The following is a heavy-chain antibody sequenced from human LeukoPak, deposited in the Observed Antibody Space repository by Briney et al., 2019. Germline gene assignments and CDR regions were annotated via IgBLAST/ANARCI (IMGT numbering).Heavy chain of an antibody. CDR1: GFRFSTYA. CDR3: AKSDPLMTAAGIFDY. J-gene: IGHJ4*02. D-gene: IGHD6-25*01. Sequence: AGSLRLSCAASGFRFSTYAMSWVRQAPGKGLEWVSGISGSTGSTYYADSVKGRFTISRDNSKNTLYLQMNTLRAEDTAVYYCAKSDPLMTAAGIFDYWGQGTLVTVSS. CDR2: ISGSTGST. V-gene: IGHV3-23*01.